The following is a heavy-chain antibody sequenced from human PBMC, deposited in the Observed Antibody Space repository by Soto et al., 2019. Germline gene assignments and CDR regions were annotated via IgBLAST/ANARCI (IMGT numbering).Heavy chain of an antibody. CDR1: GGSFSGYY. Sequence: PSETLSLTCAVYGGSFSGYYWSWIRQPPGKGLEWIGEINHSGSTNYNPSLKSRVTISVDTSKNQFSLKLSSVTAADTAVYYCASSGGDDWFDPWGQGTLVTVSS. CDR2: INHSGST. V-gene: IGHV4-34*01. D-gene: IGHD3-16*01. CDR3: ASSGGDDWFDP. J-gene: IGHJ5*02.